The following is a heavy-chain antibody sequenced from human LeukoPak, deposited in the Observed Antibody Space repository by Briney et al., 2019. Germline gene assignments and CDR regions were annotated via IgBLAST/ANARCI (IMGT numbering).Heavy chain of an antibody. CDR2: ISGSGGST. V-gene: IGHV3-23*01. CDR1: GFTFSSYA. D-gene: IGHD3-10*01. CDR3: AKDNYYYDTFDI. Sequence: GGSLRLSCGASGFTFSSYAMSWVRQAPGKGLEWVSAISGSGGSTYYADSVKGRFTISRDNSKNTLYLQMNSLRAEDTAVYYCAKDNYYYDTFDIWGQGTMVTVSS. J-gene: IGHJ3*02.